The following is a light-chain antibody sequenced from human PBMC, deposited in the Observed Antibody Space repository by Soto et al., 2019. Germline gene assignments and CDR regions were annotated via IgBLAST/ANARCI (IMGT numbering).Light chain of an antibody. CDR2: DAS. CDR1: QSVSSF. Sequence: ETVLTQSPATLSLSPGEGATLSCRASQSVSSFLAWYQQKPGQAPRLLIYDASNRATGIPARFSGSGSGTDFTLTISSLEPEDFAVYYCQQRSNWPPDFGQGTRLEIK. V-gene: IGKV3-11*01. CDR3: QQRSNWPPD. J-gene: IGKJ5*01.